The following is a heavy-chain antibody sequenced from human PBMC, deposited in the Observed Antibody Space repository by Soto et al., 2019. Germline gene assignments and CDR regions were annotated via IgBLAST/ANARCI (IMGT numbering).Heavy chain of an antibody. CDR3: ARESSSGWYYFDY. V-gene: IGHV3-7*03. D-gene: IGHD6-19*01. J-gene: IGHJ4*02. CDR1: GFIFSSHW. Sequence: LRLSCAASGFIFSSHWMSWVRQAPGKGLEWVANIKRDGSEKYYVDSVKGRFTISRDNTKNSLYLQVSSLRADDTAVYYCARESSSGWYYFDYWGQGTLVTVSS. CDR2: IKRDGSEK.